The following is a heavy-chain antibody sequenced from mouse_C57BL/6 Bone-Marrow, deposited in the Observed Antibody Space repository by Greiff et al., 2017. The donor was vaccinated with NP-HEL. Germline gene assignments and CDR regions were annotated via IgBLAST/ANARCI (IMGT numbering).Heavy chain of an antibody. J-gene: IGHJ2*01. Sequence: QVQLQQSGAELARPGASVKLSCKASGYTFTSYGISWVKQRTGQGLEWIGEIYPRSGNTYYIEKFKGKATLTADKSSSTAYMELRSLTSEDSAVYFCARSGNYVWYFDYWGQGTTLTVSS. CDR1: GYTFTSYG. V-gene: IGHV1-81*01. CDR3: ARSGNYVWYFDY. D-gene: IGHD2-1*01. CDR2: IYPRSGNT.